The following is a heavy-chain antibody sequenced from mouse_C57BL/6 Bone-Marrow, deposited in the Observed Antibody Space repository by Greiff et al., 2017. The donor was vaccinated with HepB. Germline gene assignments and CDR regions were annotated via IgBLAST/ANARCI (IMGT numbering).Heavy chain of an antibody. CDR2: ISSGSSTI. CDR1: GFTFSDYG. D-gene: IGHD2-9*01. V-gene: IGHV5-17*01. J-gene: IGHJ3*01. Sequence: EVKLVASGGGLVKPGGSLKLSCAASGFTFSDYGMHWVRQAPEKGLEWVAYISSGSSTIYYADTVKGRFTISRDNAKNTLFLQRTSLRSEDTAMYYCARPSYYGYDGAWFAYWGQGTLVTVSA. CDR3: ARPSYYGYDGAWFAY.